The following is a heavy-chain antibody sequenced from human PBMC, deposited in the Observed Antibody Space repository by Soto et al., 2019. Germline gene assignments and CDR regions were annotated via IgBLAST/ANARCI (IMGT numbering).Heavy chain of an antibody. CDR2: INHSGST. Sequence: PSETLSLTCAVYGGSFSGYYWSWIRQPPGKGLEWIGEINHSGSTNYNPSLKSRVTISVDTSKNQFSLQLSSVTAADTAVYYCARGRAYYDFWSGYYHYYYYGMDVWGQGTTVTVSS. V-gene: IGHV4-34*01. D-gene: IGHD3-3*01. CDR3: ARGRAYYDFWSGYYHYYYYGMDV. CDR1: GGSFSGYY. J-gene: IGHJ6*02.